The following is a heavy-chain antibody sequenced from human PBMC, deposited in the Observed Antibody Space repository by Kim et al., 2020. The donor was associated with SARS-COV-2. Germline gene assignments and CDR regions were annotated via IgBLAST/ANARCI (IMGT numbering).Heavy chain of an antibody. CDR3: ARDLSGEGYCSGGSCYSDGMDV. CDR2: INPSGGST. Sequence: ASVKVSCKASGYTFTSYYMHWVRQAPGQGLEWMGIINPSGGSTSYAQKFQGRVTMTRDTSTSTVYMELSSLRSEDTAVYYCARDLSGEGYCSGGSCYSDGMDVWGQGTTVTVSS. D-gene: IGHD2-15*01. CDR1: GYTFTSYY. V-gene: IGHV1-46*01. J-gene: IGHJ6*02.